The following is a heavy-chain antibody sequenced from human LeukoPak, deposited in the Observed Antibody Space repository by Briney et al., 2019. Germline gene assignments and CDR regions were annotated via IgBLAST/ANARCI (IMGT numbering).Heavy chain of an antibody. CDR2: IYYTGST. CDR3: ARQYSDILTGYHRGELYWYFDL. J-gene: IGHJ2*01. V-gene: IGHV4-39*01. CDR1: GASISGSGYY. Sequence: SETLSLTCAVSGASISGSGYYLGWIRQPPGKGLEWIGNIYYTGSTYYNASLQSRVTISIDTSKNQFSLRLNSVTAADTAMYYCARQYSDILTGYHRGELYWYFDLWGRGTLVTVSS. D-gene: IGHD3-9*01.